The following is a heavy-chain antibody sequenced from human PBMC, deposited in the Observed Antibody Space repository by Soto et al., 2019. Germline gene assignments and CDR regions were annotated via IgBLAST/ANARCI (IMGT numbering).Heavy chain of an antibody. D-gene: IGHD6-6*01. CDR1: GFTFSSYG. CDR2: ISYDGSNK. CDR3: AKDRLNMSSSLLYYYYSCCMDV. Sequence: GGSLRLSCAASGFTFSSYGMHWVRQAPGKGLEWVAVISYDGSNKYYADSVKGRFTISRENSKNTLYLQMNSLRAEDTAVYYCAKDRLNMSSSLLYYYYSCCMDVWGQGTTVTVSS. J-gene: IGHJ6*02. V-gene: IGHV3-30*18.